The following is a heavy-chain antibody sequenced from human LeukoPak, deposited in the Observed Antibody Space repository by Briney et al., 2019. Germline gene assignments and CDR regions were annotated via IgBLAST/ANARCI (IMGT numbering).Heavy chain of an antibody. V-gene: IGHV3-48*03. CDR1: GFSFSSYE. Sequence: PGGSLRLSCAASGFSFSSYEMNGVRQAPGKGLEWVSYISSSGSTRYYADSVKGRFTISRDNAKNSLYLQMNSLRAEDTAAYYCARVSYSSSYYFDYWGQGTLVTVSS. D-gene: IGHD6-6*01. CDR3: ARVSYSSSYYFDY. CDR2: ISSSGSTR. J-gene: IGHJ4*02.